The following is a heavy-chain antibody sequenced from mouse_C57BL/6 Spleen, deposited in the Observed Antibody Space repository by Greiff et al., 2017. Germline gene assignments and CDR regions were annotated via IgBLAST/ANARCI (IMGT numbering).Heavy chain of an antibody. Sequence: VQLQQSGAELVRPGTSVKVSCKASGYAFTNYLIEWVKQRPGQGLEWIGVMNPGSGGTNYNEKFKGKATLTADKSSSTAYMQLSSLTSEDSAVYFCARERDSSYAMDYWGQGTSVTVSS. D-gene: IGHD2-12*01. CDR3: ARERDSSYAMDY. V-gene: IGHV1-54*01. CDR2: MNPGSGGT. CDR1: GYAFTNYL. J-gene: IGHJ4*01.